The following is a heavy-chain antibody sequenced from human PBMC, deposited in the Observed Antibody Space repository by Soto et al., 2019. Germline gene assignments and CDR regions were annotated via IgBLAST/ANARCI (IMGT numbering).Heavy chain of an antibody. CDR2: ISGSGGST. CDR3: AKGKGGSLSYLFDY. V-gene: IGHV3-23*01. J-gene: IGHJ4*02. CDR1: GFTFSSYP. Sequence: EVQLLESGGGLVQPGGSLRLSCAASGFTFSSYPMSWVRQASGKGLEWVSTISGSGGSTYYADSVKGRFTISRDNSKNTLYLQMNGLRAEDTALYYCAKGKGGSLSYLFDYWGQGTLVTVSS. D-gene: IGHD3-16*01.